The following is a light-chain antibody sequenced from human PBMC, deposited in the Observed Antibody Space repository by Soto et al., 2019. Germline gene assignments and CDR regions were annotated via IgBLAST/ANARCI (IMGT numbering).Light chain of an antibody. Sequence: QSVLTQPPSVSGAPGRRVTISGTGSSSNIGAGYDVHWYQQLPGTAPKLLIYGNSNRPSGFPDRFSGSKSGTSASLAITGLKAEDEADYYCQSYDISLSGWVFGGGTKLTVL. CDR2: GNS. J-gene: IGLJ2*01. CDR1: SSNIGAGYD. V-gene: IGLV1-40*01. CDR3: QSYDISLSGWV.